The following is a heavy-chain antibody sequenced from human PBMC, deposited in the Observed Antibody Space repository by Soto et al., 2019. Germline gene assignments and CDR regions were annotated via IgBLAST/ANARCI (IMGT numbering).Heavy chain of an antibody. CDR2: ISSSSSTI. D-gene: IGHD5-12*01. J-gene: IGHJ4*02. CDR3: AREGYPFDY. V-gene: IGHV3-48*02. Sequence: GGSLRLSCTASGFIFSSYWMHWVRQAPGKGLEWVSYISSSSSTIYYADSVKGRLTISRDNAKNSLYLQMSSLRDEDTAVYYYAREGYPFDYWGQGTLVTVSS. CDR1: GFIFSSYW.